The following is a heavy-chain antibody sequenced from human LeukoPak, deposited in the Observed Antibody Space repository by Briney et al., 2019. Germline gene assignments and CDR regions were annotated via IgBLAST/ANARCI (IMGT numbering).Heavy chain of an antibody. CDR1: GFTFTSSA. Sequence: GASVKVSCKASGFTFTSSAMQWVRQARGQRLEWIGWIVVGSGNTNYAQKFQERVTITRDISTSTAYMELSSLRSEDTAVYYCAAPGPQGTGYYYGMDVWGQGTTVTVSS. CDR2: IVVGSGNT. J-gene: IGHJ6*02. CDR3: AAPGPQGTGYYYGMDV. D-gene: IGHD2-8*02. V-gene: IGHV1-58*02.